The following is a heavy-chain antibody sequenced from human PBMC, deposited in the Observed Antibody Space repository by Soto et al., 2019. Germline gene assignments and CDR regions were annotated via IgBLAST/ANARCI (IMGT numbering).Heavy chain of an antibody. J-gene: IGHJ3*02. CDR2: ISWNSGSI. CDR1: GFTFDDYA. CDR3: AKGLDYYEGPDAFDI. V-gene: IGHV3-9*01. D-gene: IGHD3-22*01. Sequence: LRLSCAASGFTFDDYAMHLVRQAPWKGLEWVSGISWNSGSIGYADSVKGRFTISRDNAKNSLYLQMNSLRAEDTALYYCAKGLDYYEGPDAFDIWGQGTMVTVSS.